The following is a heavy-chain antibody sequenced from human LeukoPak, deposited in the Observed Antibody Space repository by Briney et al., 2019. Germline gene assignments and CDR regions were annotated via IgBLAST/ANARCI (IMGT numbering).Heavy chain of an antibody. CDR2: IIPIFGTA. CDR1: GGTFSSYA. CDR3: AREEIAARCFDY. D-gene: IGHD6-6*01. Sequence: SVKVSCKASGGTFSSYAIGWVRQAPGQGLEWMGGIIPIFGTANYAQKFKGRVTITADESTSTAYMELSSLRSEDTAVYYCAREEIAARCFDYWGQGTLVTVSS. V-gene: IGHV1-69*13. J-gene: IGHJ4*02.